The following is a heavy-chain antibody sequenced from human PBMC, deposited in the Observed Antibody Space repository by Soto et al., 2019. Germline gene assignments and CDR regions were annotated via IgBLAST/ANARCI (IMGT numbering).Heavy chain of an antibody. Sequence: QLQLQESGPGLVKPSETLSLTCTVSGGSISSSSYYWGWIRQPPGKGLEWIGRIYYSGSTYYNPSLKSRVTISVDTSKYQFSLKLSSLTAADTAVVYCARPFPIAVSDRSWGQGTLVTVSS. CDR3: ARPFPIAVSDRS. CDR1: GGSISSSSYY. CDR2: IYYSGST. D-gene: IGHD6-19*01. V-gene: IGHV4-39*01. J-gene: IGHJ4*02.